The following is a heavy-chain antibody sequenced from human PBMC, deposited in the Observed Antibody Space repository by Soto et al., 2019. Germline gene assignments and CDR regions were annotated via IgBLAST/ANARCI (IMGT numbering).Heavy chain of an antibody. V-gene: IGHV4-61*01. CDR3: ARNARIQLWSYYYYYGMDV. D-gene: IGHD5-18*01. CDR1: GGSVSSGSYY. Sequence: PSETLSLTCTVSGGSVSSGSYYWSWIRQPPGKGLEWIGYIYYSGSTNYNPSLKSRVTISVDTSKNQFSLKLGSVTAADTAVYYCARNARIQLWSYYYYYGMDVWGQGTTVTVSS. CDR2: IYYSGST. J-gene: IGHJ6*02.